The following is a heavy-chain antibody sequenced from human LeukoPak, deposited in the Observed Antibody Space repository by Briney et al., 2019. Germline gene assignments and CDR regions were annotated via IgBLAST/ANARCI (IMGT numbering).Heavy chain of an antibody. Sequence: GGSLRLSCAASGFTFSSYSMNWVRQAPGKGLEWVSSISSSSSYIYYADSVKGRFTISRDNAKNSLYLQMNSLRAEDTAVYYCASGDSSGWFYPSCFDYWGQGTLVTVSS. CDR2: ISSSSSYI. CDR3: ASGDSSGWFYPSCFDY. V-gene: IGHV3-21*01. D-gene: IGHD6-19*01. J-gene: IGHJ4*02. CDR1: GFTFSSYS.